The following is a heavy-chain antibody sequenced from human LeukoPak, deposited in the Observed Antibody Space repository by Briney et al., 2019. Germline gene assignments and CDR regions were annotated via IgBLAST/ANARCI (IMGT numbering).Heavy chain of an antibody. J-gene: IGHJ4*02. CDR2: IKQDGSEK. CDR1: GFTFSSYA. D-gene: IGHD6-6*01. Sequence: GGSLRLSCAASGFTFSSYAMSWVRQAPGKGLEWVANIKQDGSEKYYVDSVKGRFTISRDNAKNSLYLQMNSLRAEDTAVYYCAREEVSSATSYWGQGTLVTVSS. V-gene: IGHV3-7*01. CDR3: AREEVSSATSY.